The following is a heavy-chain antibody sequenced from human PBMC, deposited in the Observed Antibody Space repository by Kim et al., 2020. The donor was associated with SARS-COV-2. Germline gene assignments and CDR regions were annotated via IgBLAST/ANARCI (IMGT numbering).Heavy chain of an antibody. CDR2: IRSKANNYAT. V-gene: IGHV3-73*01. Sequence: GGSLRLSCAASGFILSGSDMHWVRQASGEGLEWVGRIRSKANNYATVYAASVKGRFTVSRDDSKNTAYLQMNSLKTEDTAVYYCTRTIFGVFINAFDLWGRGTMVTVSS. CDR3: TRTIFGVFINAFDL. J-gene: IGHJ3*01. CDR1: GFILSGSD. D-gene: IGHD3-3*01.